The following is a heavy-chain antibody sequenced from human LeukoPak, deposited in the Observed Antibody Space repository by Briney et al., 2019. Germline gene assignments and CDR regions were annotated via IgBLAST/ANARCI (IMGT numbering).Heavy chain of an antibody. CDR3: AREPGFDSSGYLNWFDP. D-gene: IGHD3-22*01. CDR1: GGSISSYY. V-gene: IGHV4-59*01. CDR2: ISYSGST. Sequence: SETLSLTCTLSGGSISSYYWSWIRQPQGKGLEWNACISYSGSTKYNPSLKSRVTISVDTSKNQLSLKLSSVAAADTAVYYCAREPGFDSSGYLNWFDPWGQGTLVTVSS. J-gene: IGHJ5*02.